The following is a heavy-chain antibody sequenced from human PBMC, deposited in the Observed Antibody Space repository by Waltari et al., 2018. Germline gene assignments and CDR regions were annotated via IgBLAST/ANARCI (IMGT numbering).Heavy chain of an antibody. V-gene: IGHV3-7*04. CDR3: VRGDV. Sequence: EVQLMKSGGGLVQPGRSLRLTCAASGFTYSTYWMGWVRQAQGKGLEWVANLKRDGSDKYNVEYVKCRLPISSDNDKNSVYLQMNSLRADDTSVYYCVRGDVWGQGTTGTVSS. J-gene: IGHJ6*02. CDR2: LKRDGSDK. CDR1: GFTYSTYW.